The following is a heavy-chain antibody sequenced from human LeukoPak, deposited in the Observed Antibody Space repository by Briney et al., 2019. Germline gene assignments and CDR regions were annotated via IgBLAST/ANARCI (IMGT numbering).Heavy chain of an antibody. D-gene: IGHD6-19*01. CDR3: ARAISPLYSSGWYGDFQH. V-gene: IGHV3-30*04. CDR1: GFTFSGYF. Sequence: PGRSLRLSCAASGFTFSGYFMYWVRQAPGKGLEWVAVISYDGNNEYYEDSLKGRFTISRDNSKNTLYLQMNSLRAEDTAVYYCARAISPLYSSGWYGDFQHWGQGTLVTVSS. CDR2: ISYDGNNE. J-gene: IGHJ1*01.